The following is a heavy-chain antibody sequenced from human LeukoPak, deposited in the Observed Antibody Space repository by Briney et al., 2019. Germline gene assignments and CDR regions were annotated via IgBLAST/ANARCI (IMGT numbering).Heavy chain of an antibody. CDR1: GFTFGSYG. D-gene: IGHD3-22*01. Sequence: QPGRSLRLSCAASGFTFGSYGMHWVRQAPGKGLEWVAVIWYDGSNKYYADSVKGRFTISRDNSKNTLYLQMNSLRAEDTAVYYCARDPSSYDSSGYYENDAFDIWGQGTMVTVSS. J-gene: IGHJ3*02. V-gene: IGHV3-33*01. CDR2: IWYDGSNK. CDR3: ARDPSSYDSSGYYENDAFDI.